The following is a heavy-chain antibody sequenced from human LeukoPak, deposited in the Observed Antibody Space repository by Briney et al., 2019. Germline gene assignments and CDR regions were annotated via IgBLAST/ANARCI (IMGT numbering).Heavy chain of an antibody. V-gene: IGHV5-51*01. Sequence: GESLKISCKGFGYSFSSYWIGWVRQMPGKGLERMGIIYPGDSDTIYSPSFQGQVTISADKSISTAYLQWSSLQASDTAMYYCARKTSACTSADCYIDYWGQGTLVTVSS. J-gene: IGHJ4*02. CDR2: IYPGDSDT. D-gene: IGHD1-26*01. CDR3: ARKTSACTSADCYIDY. CDR1: GYSFSSYW.